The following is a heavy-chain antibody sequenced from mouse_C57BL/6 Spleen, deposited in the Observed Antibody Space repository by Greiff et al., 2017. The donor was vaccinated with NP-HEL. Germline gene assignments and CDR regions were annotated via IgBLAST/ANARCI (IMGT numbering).Heavy chain of an antibody. D-gene: IGHD2-1*01. CDR3: ARYEILWYSYAMDY. CDR2: IRNKANGYTT. Sequence: EVHLVESGGGLVQPGGSLSLSCAASGFTFTDYYMSWVRQPPGKALDWLGFIRNKANGYTTEYSASVKGRFTISRDNSQSILYLQMNALRAEDSATYYCARYEILWYSYAMDYWGQGTSVTVSS. V-gene: IGHV7-3*01. CDR1: GFTFTDYY. J-gene: IGHJ4*01.